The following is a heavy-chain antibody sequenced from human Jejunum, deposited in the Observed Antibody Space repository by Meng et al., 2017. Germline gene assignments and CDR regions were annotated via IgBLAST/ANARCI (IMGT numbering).Heavy chain of an antibody. CDR3: ARVGYGDYAYYYGMDV. CDR1: GGTFSSYT. D-gene: IGHD4-17*01. CDR2: IIPILGIA. V-gene: IGHV1-69*02. J-gene: IGHJ6*02. Sequence: QVQLVQSGAEGKKPGAAVKGACKAAGGTFSSYTISWVRQAPGQGLEWMGRIIPILGIANYAQKFQGRVTITADKSTSTAYMELSSLRSEDTAVYYCARVGYGDYAYYYGMDVWGQGTTVTVSS.